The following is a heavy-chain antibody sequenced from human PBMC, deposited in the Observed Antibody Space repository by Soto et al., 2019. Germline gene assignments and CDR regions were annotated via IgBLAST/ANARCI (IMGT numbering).Heavy chain of an antibody. D-gene: IGHD3-22*01. CDR1: GFTFSSYA. V-gene: IGHV3-30-3*01. CDR2: ISYDGSNK. CDR3: ARDDDSSGYYPDY. J-gene: IGHJ4*02. Sequence: ESGGGVVQPGRSLRLSCAASGFTFSSYAMHWVRQAPGKGLEWVAVISYDGSNKYYADSVKGRFTISRDNSKNTLYLQMNSLRAEDTAVYYCARDDDSSGYYPDYWGQGTLVTVSS.